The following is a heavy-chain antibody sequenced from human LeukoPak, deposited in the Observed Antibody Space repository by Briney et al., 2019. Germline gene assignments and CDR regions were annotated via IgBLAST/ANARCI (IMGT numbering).Heavy chain of an antibody. Sequence: GRSLRLSCAASGFTFSNYAMHWVRQAPATGLEWVAIISYDGNNKYHADSVKGRFTISRDNSKNTLYLQMNSLRAEDTAVYYCARDRARYGMDVWGQGTTVTVSS. CDR1: GFTFSNYA. D-gene: IGHD3-10*01. CDR3: ARDRARYGMDV. J-gene: IGHJ6*02. V-gene: IGHV3-30-3*01. CDR2: ISYDGNNK.